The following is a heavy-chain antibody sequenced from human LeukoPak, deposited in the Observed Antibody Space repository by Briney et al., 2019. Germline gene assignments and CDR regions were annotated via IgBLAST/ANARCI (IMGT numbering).Heavy chain of an antibody. Sequence: ASVKVSCKASGYTFTSYGISWVRQAPGQGLEWMGWISAYNGNTNYAQKLQGRVTMTTDTSTSTAYMELRSLRSDDTAVYYCARDFGPPDIAAAGHFGYWGQGTLVTVSS. CDR1: GYTFTSYG. V-gene: IGHV1-18*04. CDR3: ARDFGPPDIAAAGHFGY. J-gene: IGHJ4*02. CDR2: ISAYNGNT. D-gene: IGHD6-13*01.